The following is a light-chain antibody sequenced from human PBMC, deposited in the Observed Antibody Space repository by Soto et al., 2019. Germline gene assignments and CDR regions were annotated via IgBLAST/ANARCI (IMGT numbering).Light chain of an antibody. Sequence: DIQMTQSPSTLSASVGDRVTITCRASQSIDSWLAWYQHKPGKAPKLLIFKASTLETGVPSRFSGSGSETEFTLTISSLQPDDSATYYCQPYNSYSRTFGQGPKVEIK. CDR1: QSIDSW. V-gene: IGKV1-5*03. CDR3: QPYNSYSRT. CDR2: KAS. J-gene: IGKJ1*01.